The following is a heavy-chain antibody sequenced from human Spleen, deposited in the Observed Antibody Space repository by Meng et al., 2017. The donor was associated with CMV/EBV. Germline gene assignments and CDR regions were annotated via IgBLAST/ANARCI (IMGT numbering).Heavy chain of an antibody. V-gene: IGHV4-30-4*08. Sequence: SETLSLTCTVSGGSISSGDYYWSWIRQPPGKGLEWVGFVFYSGSTYYNPSLKSRVTISVDASKNQFSLKLTSVTAADTAVYYCASFTRGGIAVAGTDYWGQGTLVTVSS. D-gene: IGHD6-19*01. CDR2: VFYSGST. J-gene: IGHJ4*02. CDR3: ASFTRGGIAVAGTDY. CDR1: GGSISSGDYY.